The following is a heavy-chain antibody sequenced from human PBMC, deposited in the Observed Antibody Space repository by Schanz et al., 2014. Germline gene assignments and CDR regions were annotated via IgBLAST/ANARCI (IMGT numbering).Heavy chain of an antibody. CDR1: GYTFTTYY. D-gene: IGHD3-3*01. CDR3: ARDDRFVEWSLLGS. J-gene: IGHJ5*02. V-gene: IGHV1-46*01. CDR2: INPTGGST. Sequence: QVQLVQSGAEVKKPGASVKVYCKASGYTFTTYYLHWVRQAPGQGLEWMGIINPTGGSTTYAEKFLGRVTMTSDTSTSTVYMELSGLRSDDTAVYYCARDDRFVEWSLLGSWGQGTLVTVSS.